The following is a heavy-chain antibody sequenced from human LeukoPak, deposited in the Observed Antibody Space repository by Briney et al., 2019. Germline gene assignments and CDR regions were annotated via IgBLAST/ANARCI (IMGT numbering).Heavy chain of an antibody. Sequence: PSETLSLTCAVYGGSFSGYYWSWIRQPPGKGLEWIGEINHSGSTNYNPSLKSRVTISVDTSKNQFSLKLSSVTAADTAVYYCARGRGYDFWSGYPYYYYGMDVWGQGTTVTVSS. V-gene: IGHV4-34*01. D-gene: IGHD3-3*01. CDR1: GGSFSGYY. CDR2: INHSGST. J-gene: IGHJ6*02. CDR3: ARGRGYDFWSGYPYYYYGMDV.